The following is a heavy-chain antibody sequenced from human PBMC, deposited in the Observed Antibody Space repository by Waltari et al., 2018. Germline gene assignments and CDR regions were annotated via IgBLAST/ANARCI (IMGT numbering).Heavy chain of an antibody. V-gene: IGHV3-30*18. D-gene: IGHD5-12*01. CDR2: LSSDSTNK. CDR3: AKEGSGGYDF. CDR1: GFTFGDSA. Sequence: QVHLVESGGGVVQPGRSLKLSGAAAGFTFGDSAMHWVRQATGKGLEWVAVLSSDSTNKFYTDIVKGRFTISRDNSKNTLYLQMNSLRAEDTAVYYCAKEGSGGYDFWGQGTLVTVSP. J-gene: IGHJ4*02.